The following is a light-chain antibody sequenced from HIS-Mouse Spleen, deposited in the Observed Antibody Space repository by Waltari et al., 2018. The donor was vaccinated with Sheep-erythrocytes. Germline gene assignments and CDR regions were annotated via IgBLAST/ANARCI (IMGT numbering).Light chain of an antibody. CDR1: QSVSSY. J-gene: IGKJ2*01. V-gene: IGKV3-11*01. CDR3: QQRSNWYT. Sequence: EIVLTQSPATLSLSPEERATLSCRASQSVSSYLAWYQQKPGQAPRLLIHDASNRATGIPARFSGSGSGTDFTLTISSLEPEDFAVYYCQQRSNWYTFGQGTKLGIK. CDR2: DAS.